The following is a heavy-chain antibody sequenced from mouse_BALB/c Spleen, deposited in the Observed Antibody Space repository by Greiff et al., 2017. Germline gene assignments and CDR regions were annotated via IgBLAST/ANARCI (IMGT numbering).Heavy chain of an antibody. CDR3: ASYGYDGGFAD. CDR1: GYTFTSYV. D-gene: IGHD2-2*01. J-gene: IGHJ3*01. Sequence: VQLQQSGPELVKPGASVKMSCKASGYTFTSYVMHWVKQKPGQGLEWIGYINPYNDGTKYNEKFKGKATLTSDKSSSTAYMELSSLTSEDSAVFYCASYGYDGGFADGGQGTLVTVSA. V-gene: IGHV1-14*01. CDR2: INPYNDGT.